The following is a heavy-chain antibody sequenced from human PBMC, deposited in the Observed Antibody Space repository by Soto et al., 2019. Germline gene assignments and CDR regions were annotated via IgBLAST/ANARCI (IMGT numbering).Heavy chain of an antibody. J-gene: IGHJ4*02. CDR1: GFSVSTNY. CDR2: VYSGGIT. CDR3: GRGYSGSQGQLAVDY. Sequence: PGGSLRLSCAASGFSVSTNYMSWVRQAPGKGLEWVSVVYSGGITYYADSVKGRFTSSRDNSKNTLYLQMNSLRAEDTAIYYCGRGYSGSQGQLAVDYWGKGPLVTVSS. V-gene: IGHV3-53*01. D-gene: IGHD1-26*01.